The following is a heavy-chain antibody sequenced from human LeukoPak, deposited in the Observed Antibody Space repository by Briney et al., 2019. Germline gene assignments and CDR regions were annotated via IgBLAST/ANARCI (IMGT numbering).Heavy chain of an antibody. D-gene: IGHD6-19*01. CDR2: IYYTGST. CDR1: GGSIRSNY. CDR3: ARHLDSNGWYVIDY. J-gene: IGHJ4*02. V-gene: IGHV4-59*08. Sequence: SETLSLTCTASGGSIRSNYWSWIRQPPGKGLEYIGYIYYTGSTNYNPSLKNRVTISLDTSKNQFSLNLSSMTAADTAVYYCARHLDSNGWYVIDYWGQGTLVTVSS.